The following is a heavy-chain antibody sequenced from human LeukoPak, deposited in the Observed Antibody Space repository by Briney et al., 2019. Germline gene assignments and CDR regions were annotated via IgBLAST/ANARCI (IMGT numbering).Heavy chain of an antibody. Sequence: SETLSLTCAVYGGSFSGYYWSWIRQPPGKGLEWIGEINHGGSTNYNPSLKSRVTISVDTSKNQFSLKLSSVTAADTAVYYCAGLDSSGYYNFDYWGQGTLVTVSS. V-gene: IGHV4-34*01. J-gene: IGHJ4*02. CDR3: AGLDSSGYYNFDY. CDR2: INHGGST. D-gene: IGHD3-22*01. CDR1: GGSFSGYY.